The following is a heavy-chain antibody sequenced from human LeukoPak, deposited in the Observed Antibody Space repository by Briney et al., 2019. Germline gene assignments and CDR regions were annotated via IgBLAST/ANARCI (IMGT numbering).Heavy chain of an antibody. CDR3: ARMRDVYMGRYYFDY. J-gene: IGHJ4*02. CDR2: ISSSGSTI. D-gene: IGHD5-24*01. Sequence: PGGSLRLSCAASGFTFSSYEMNWVRQAPGKGLEWVSYISSSGSTIYYADSVKGRFTISRDNAKNSLYLQMNSLRAEDTAVYYCARMRDVYMGRYYFDYWGQGTLVTVSS. CDR1: GFTFSSYE. V-gene: IGHV3-48*03.